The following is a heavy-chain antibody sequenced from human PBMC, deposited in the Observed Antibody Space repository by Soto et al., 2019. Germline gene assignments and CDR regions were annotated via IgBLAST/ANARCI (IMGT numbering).Heavy chain of an antibody. CDR3: ARNWLEYWFDP. CDR2: IIPILGIA. V-gene: IGHV1-69*02. D-gene: IGHD6-19*01. J-gene: IGHJ5*02. CDR1: GGTFSSYT. Sequence: QVQLVQSGAEVKKPGSSVKVSCKASGGTFSSYTISWVRQAPGQGLEWMGRIIPILGIANYAQKFQGRVTITADKSTSTAYMELSSLRSEDTDVYYCARNWLEYWFDPWGQGTLVTVSS.